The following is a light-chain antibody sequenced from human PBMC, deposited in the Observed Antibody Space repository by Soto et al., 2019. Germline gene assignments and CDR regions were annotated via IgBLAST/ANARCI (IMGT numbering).Light chain of an antibody. Sequence: QSVLTQPASVSGSPGQSITISCTGTSSDVGFYNYVSWYQQHPGKAPKLMIYEVSYRPSGVSNRFSASKSGNTASLTISGLQAEDEGDYYCCSYAGFSAVVFGSGTKVTVL. CDR2: EVS. CDR1: SSDVGFYNY. J-gene: IGLJ1*01. V-gene: IGLV2-23*02. CDR3: CSYAGFSAVV.